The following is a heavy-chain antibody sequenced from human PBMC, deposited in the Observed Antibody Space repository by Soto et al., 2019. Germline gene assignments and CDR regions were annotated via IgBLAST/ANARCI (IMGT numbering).Heavy chain of an antibody. J-gene: IGHJ4*02. D-gene: IGHD3-16*01. V-gene: IGHV3-33*01. Sequence: QVQLVESAGGVVQSGRSLTLSCAASGFTFRSHGMHWVRQAPGKGPEWVAVIWYDGSNKYYVDSVKGRFTISRDNSENMLYLQMNSLRADDTAMYYCARWGDERRLDYWSQGTQVTVSS. CDR1: GFTFRSHG. CDR3: ARWGDERRLDY. CDR2: IWYDGSNK.